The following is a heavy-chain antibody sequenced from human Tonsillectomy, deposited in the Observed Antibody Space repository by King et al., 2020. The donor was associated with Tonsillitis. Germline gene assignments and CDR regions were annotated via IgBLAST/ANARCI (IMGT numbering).Heavy chain of an antibody. J-gene: IGHJ4*01. CDR1: GGTFSNYA. D-gene: IGHD4-11*01. CDR3: ARTTFSPTDGPLIDY. V-gene: IGHV1-69*04. CDR2: IIPILDIS. Sequence: HVQLVQSGAEVKKPGSSVKVSCKASGGTFSNYAISWVRQAPGQGLEWMGRIIPILDISKYAQQFQGRVTITADKSTSTAYMELRSLRSEDTAMYYCARTTFSPTDGPLIDYWGQGTLVTVSS.